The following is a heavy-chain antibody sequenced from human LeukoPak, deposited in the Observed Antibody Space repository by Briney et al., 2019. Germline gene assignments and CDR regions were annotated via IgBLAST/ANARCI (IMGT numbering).Heavy chain of an antibody. CDR3: ARDFWGAYRVDYFDY. CDR2: IKQDGSET. Sequence: GGSLRLSCAPSGFTCSNYWMSWVRRAPGKWLGWVSNIKQDGSETYYVDSVRGRFTIYRDNAKKSLYLQMNSLRAEATAIYYCARDFWGAYRVDYFDYWGQGTLVTVSS. J-gene: IGHJ4*02. CDR1: GFTCSNYW. V-gene: IGHV3-7*01. D-gene: IGHD3-3*01.